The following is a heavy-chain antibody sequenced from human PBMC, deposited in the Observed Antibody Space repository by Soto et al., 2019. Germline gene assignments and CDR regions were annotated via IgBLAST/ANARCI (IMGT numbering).Heavy chain of an antibody. Sequence: QVQLVESGGGVVQPGRSLRLSCAASGFTFSSYGMHWVRQAPGKGLEWVAVISYDGSNKYYADSVKGRFTVSRDKSKNTLCLQVNSLRAEDTAVHYCAKAKVPVGVTAPFDYWAQGTLVTVSS. D-gene: IGHD2-21*02. V-gene: IGHV3-30*18. CDR3: AKAKVPVGVTAPFDY. CDR2: ISYDGSNK. CDR1: GFTFSSYG. J-gene: IGHJ4*02.